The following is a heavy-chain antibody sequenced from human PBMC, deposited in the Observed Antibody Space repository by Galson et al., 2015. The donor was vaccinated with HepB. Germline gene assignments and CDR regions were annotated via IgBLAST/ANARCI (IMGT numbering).Heavy chain of an antibody. D-gene: IGHD2-21*02. CDR3: AKACDCFDYRYYYGMDV. CDR2: ISGSGGST. Sequence: SLRLSCAASGFTFSSYAMSWVRQAPGKGLEWVSAISGSGGSTYYADSVKGRFTISRDNSKNTLYLQMNSLRAEDTAVYYCAKACDCFDYRYYYGMDVWGQGTTVTVSS. CDR1: GFTFSSYA. V-gene: IGHV3-23*01. J-gene: IGHJ6*02.